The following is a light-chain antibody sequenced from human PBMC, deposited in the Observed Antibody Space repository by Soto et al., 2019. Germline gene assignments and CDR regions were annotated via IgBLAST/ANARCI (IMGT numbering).Light chain of an antibody. CDR1: QDISTY. CDR2: AAS. V-gene: IGKV1-27*01. CDR3: QNYYSAPL. J-gene: IGKJ5*01. Sequence: DIQMTQSPSSLSASVGDTVTFTCRASQDISTYLAWYQQKPGKVPSLLIYAASTLQSGVPSRFSGSGSGTTFTLTVSGLQPEDVATYFCQNYYSAPLFGQGTRLEMK.